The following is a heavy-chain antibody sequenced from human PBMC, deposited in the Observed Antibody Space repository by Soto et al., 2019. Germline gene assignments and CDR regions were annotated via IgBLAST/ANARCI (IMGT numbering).Heavy chain of an antibody. CDR2: ISAYYGNT. Sequence: QVQLVQSGAEVKKPGASVKVSCKASGYTFTSYGISWVRQAPGQGLEWMGWISAYYGNTNYAQKPQGRATMTTDTSTGTAYMELRGLRSDDTAVFYCARDDGGRLDYWGQGTLVTVSS. J-gene: IGHJ4*02. CDR1: GYTFTSYG. D-gene: IGHD4-17*01. V-gene: IGHV1-18*01. CDR3: ARDDGGRLDY.